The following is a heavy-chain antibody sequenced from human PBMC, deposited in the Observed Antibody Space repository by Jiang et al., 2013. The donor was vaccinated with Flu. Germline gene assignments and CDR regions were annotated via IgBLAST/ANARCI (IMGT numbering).Heavy chain of an antibody. CDR2: IIPIFGTA. CDR1: GGTFSSYA. Sequence: QLVESGAEVKKPGSSVKVSCKASGGTFSSYAISWVRQAPGQGLEWMGGIIPIFGTANYAQKFQGRVTITADESTSTAYMELSSLRSEDTAVYYCARARNAIVVVTANPERETFDYWGQGTLVTVSS. D-gene: IGHD2-21*02. J-gene: IGHJ4*02. V-gene: IGHV1-69*12. CDR3: ARARNAIVVVTANPERETFDY.